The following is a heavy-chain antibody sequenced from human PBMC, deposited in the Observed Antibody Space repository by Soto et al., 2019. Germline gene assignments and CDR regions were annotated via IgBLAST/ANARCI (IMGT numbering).Heavy chain of an antibody. D-gene: IGHD3-3*01. Sequence: ETLSLTCTVSGGSISSYYWSWIRQPPGKGLEWIGYIYYSGYTNYNPSLKSRVTISVDTSKNQFSLKLSSVTAADTAVYYCARVLFGRGNWFDPWGQGTLVTVSS. J-gene: IGHJ5*02. V-gene: IGHV4-59*01. CDR2: IYYSGYT. CDR3: ARVLFGRGNWFDP. CDR1: GGSISSYY.